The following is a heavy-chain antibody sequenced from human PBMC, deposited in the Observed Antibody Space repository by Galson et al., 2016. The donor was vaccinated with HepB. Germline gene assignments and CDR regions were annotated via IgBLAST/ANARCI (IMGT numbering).Heavy chain of an antibody. CDR2: INPNSGGT. CDR1: GYTFIGYY. Sequence: SVKVSCKASGYTFIGYYMEWVRQAPAQGLEWMGWINPNSGGTNYAQKFQGRVTMTRDTSTSTVYMELNSMRSEDTAVYYCAREYRGGWFDYWGQGTLVTVSS. J-gene: IGHJ4*02. V-gene: IGHV1-2*02. CDR3: AREYRGGWFDY. D-gene: IGHD1-26*01.